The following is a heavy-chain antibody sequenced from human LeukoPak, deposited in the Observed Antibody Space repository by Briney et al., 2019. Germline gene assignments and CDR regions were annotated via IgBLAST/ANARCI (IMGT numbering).Heavy chain of an antibody. CDR1: GGTFSSYA. D-gene: IGHD6-19*01. CDR2: IIPIFGTA. Sequence: SVTVSCKASGGTFSSYAISWVRQAPGQGLEWMGGIIPIFGTANYAQKFQGRVTITADESTSTAYMELSSLRSEDTAVYYCARDQGDPLGSGWRDYYYYGMDVWGKGTTVTVSS. CDR3: ARDQGDPLGSGWRDYYYYGMDV. J-gene: IGHJ6*04. V-gene: IGHV1-69*01.